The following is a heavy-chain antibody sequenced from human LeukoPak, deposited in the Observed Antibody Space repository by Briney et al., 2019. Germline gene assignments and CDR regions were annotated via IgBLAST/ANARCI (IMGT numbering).Heavy chain of an antibody. CDR2: IYNSGNT. J-gene: IGHJ3*01. V-gene: IGHV4-59*01. CDR3: ARSSYSSSSSV. CDR1: GGSISIYY. D-gene: IGHD6-6*01. Sequence: AETLSLTCTVSGGSISIYYWSWIRQPPGKGLEWIGYIYNSGNTNYNPSFKSRVTISEDTPKNQFSLKLSSVTAADTAVYYCARSSYSSSSSVWGQGTMVTVSS.